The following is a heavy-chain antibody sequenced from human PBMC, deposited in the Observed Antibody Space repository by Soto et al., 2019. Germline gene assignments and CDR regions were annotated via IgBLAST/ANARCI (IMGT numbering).Heavy chain of an antibody. D-gene: IGHD1-7*01. V-gene: IGHV1-18*01. J-gene: IGHJ3*02. Sequence: ASVKVSCKASGYTFTSYGISWVRQAPGQGLEWMGWISAYNGNTNYAQKLQGRVTMTTDTSTSTAYMELRSLRSDDTAVYYCARARYNWNYKPPDAFDIWGQGTMVTVSS. CDR3: ARARYNWNYKPPDAFDI. CDR2: ISAYNGNT. CDR1: GYTFTSYG.